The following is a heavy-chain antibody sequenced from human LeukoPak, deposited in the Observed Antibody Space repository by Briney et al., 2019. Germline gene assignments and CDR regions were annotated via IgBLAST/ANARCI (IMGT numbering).Heavy chain of an antibody. V-gene: IGHV4-39*01. D-gene: IGHD3-3*01. CDR1: GVSINSALYY. CDR2: VSHDGIT. Sequence: KASETLSLTCTVSGVSINSALYYWAWIRQTPEQQLEWIGSVSHDGITKYSPSLGGRVSLSADTSKNAFFMEVHSVTAADSAIYYCARHTIFCSFINCSPFDPWGQGTLVTVSS. CDR3: ARHTIFCSFINCSPFDP. J-gene: IGHJ5*02.